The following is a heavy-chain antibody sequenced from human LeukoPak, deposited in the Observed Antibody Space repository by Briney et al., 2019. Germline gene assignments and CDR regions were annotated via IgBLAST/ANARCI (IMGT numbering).Heavy chain of an antibody. Sequence: GGSLRLSCAASGFSFSTDVMTWVRQAAGKGLEWVADIKADGRETYYVDSAKGRLTISRDNAQNSLYLQMDSLRVEDTAVYYCAKGGHVDYCGPGSLVTVSS. J-gene: IGHJ4*02. CDR1: GFSFSTDV. CDR2: IKADGRET. V-gene: IGHV3-7*01. CDR3: AKGGHVDY.